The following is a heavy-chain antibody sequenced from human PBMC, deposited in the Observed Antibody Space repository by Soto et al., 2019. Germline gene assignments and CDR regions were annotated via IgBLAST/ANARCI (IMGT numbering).Heavy chain of an antibody. Sequence: GGSLRLSCAASGFTFSDAWMSWVRQAPGKGLDWVGRIKSKSDGGTTEYAAPVRGRFTISRDDSKNTLYLQMNSLRAEDTAVYYCARVRAEMATIGWFDPWGQGTLVTVSS. V-gene: IGHV3-15*01. D-gene: IGHD5-12*01. CDR1: GFTFSDAW. CDR2: IKSKSDGGTT. J-gene: IGHJ5*02. CDR3: ARVRAEMATIGWFDP.